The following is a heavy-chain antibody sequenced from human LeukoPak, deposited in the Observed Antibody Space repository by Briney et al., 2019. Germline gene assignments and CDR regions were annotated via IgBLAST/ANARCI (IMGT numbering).Heavy chain of an antibody. V-gene: IGHV4-59*01. CDR2: IYYSGST. J-gene: IGHJ4*02. D-gene: IGHD7-27*01. Sequence: SETLSLTCTVSGGSISSYYWSWVRQPPGKGLEWIGYIYYSGSTNYNPSLKSRVTISVDTSKNQFSLKLSSVTAADTAVYYCARGETGASLFDYWGQGTLVTVSS. CDR3: ARGETGASLFDY. CDR1: GGSISSYY.